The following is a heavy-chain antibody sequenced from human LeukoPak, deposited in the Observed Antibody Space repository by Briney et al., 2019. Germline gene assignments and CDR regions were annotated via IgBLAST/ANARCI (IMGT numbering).Heavy chain of an antibody. D-gene: IGHD5-18*01. J-gene: IGHJ4*02. CDR2: ISGSGGST. CDR1: GFTFSSYA. Sequence: SGGSLRLSCAASGFTFSSYAMSWVRHAPGKGLEWVSGISGSGGSTYYADSVKGRFTISRDNSKNTLYLQMNSLRAEDTAVYYCAKNREWIQLWFDYWGQGTLVTVSS. V-gene: IGHV3-23*01. CDR3: AKNREWIQLWFDY.